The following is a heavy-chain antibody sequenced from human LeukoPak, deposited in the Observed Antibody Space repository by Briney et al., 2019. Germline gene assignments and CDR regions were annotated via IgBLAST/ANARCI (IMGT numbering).Heavy chain of an antibody. CDR2: INHSGST. CDR1: GGSFSGYY. CDR3: ARGWYYIDY. Sequence: SETLSLTCAVYGGSFSGYYWSWIRQPPGEGLEWIGEINHSGSTNYNPSLKSRVTISVDTSKNQFSLKLSSVTAADTAVYYCARGWYYIDYWGQGTLVTVSS. V-gene: IGHV4-34*01. J-gene: IGHJ4*02. D-gene: IGHD2-8*02.